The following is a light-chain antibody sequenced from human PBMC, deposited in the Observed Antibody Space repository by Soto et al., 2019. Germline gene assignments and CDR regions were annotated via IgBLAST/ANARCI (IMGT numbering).Light chain of an antibody. V-gene: IGKV4-1*01. Sequence: DIVMTQSPDSLAVSLGERATINCKSSQSVFYSSNNKNYLAWYQQKPGQPPKLLIYWASTRESGVPDRFSGSGSGTDFTLTISSLQAEAVAVYYCQQYYSNPPGITFGPGTKVDIK. CDR2: WAS. CDR1: QSVFYSSNNKNY. CDR3: QQYYSNPPGIT. J-gene: IGKJ3*01.